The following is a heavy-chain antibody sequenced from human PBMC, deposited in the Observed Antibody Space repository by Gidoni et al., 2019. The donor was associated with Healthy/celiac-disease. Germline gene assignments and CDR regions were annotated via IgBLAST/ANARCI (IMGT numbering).Heavy chain of an antibody. Sequence: QVQLVESGGGVVQPGRSLRLSCAASGFTFSSYGMHWVRQATGKGLEWVAVIWYDGSNKYYADSVKGRFTISRDNSKNTLYLQMNSLRAEDTAVYYCARDRVTNGACDYWGQGTLVTVSS. CDR3: ARDRVTNGACDY. D-gene: IGHD2-21*02. J-gene: IGHJ4*02. CDR2: IWYDGSNK. V-gene: IGHV3-33*01. CDR1: GFTFSSYG.